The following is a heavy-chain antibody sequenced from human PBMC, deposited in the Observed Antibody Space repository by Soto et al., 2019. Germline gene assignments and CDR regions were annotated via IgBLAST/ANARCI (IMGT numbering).Heavy chain of an antibody. CDR3: ARGDAVDCSGDSCYPFFDY. V-gene: IGHV3-11*01. Sequence: QVQLVESGGGLVKPGGSLRLSCAASGFTFSDYYMTWIRQAPGKGLEWVSYITSSGTTKYYPDSVRGRFTVSRDNAKNSLYLQMNSLRAEDTAVYYCARGDAVDCSGDSCYPFFDYWGQGTLVAVSS. D-gene: IGHD2-15*01. CDR1: GFTFSDYY. J-gene: IGHJ4*02. CDR2: ITSSGTTK.